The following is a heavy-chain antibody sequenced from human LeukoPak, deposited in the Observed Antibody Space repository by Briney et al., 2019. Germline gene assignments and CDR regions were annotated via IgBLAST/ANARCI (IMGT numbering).Heavy chain of an antibody. D-gene: IGHD2-2*01. CDR3: AKDLKRTRAFDI. V-gene: IGHV3-30*02. CDR2: IRYDGSNK. Sequence: PGGSLRLSCAASGFTFSSYGMHWVRQAPGKGLEWVAFIRYDGSNKYYADSVKGRFTISRDNSKNTLYLQMNSLRAEDTAVYYCAKDLKRTRAFDIWGQGTMVTVSP. CDR1: GFTFSSYG. J-gene: IGHJ3*02.